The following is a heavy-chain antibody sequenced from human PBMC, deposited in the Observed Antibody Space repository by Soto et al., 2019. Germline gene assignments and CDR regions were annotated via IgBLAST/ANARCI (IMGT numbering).Heavy chain of an antibody. CDR3: ARSDGSNFNRLAS. J-gene: IGHJ5*01. D-gene: IGHD2-21*01. Sequence: QVQLVQSGAEVKTPGASVKVSCKASGYTFATYDINWVRQAPGQGLEWMGWMNPNSGNTGYAQKFQGRLTMTRDTALSVAHMELSSLRNEDTAVYYCARSDGSNFNRLASCSQGTLVTVSA. CDR1: GYTFATYD. CDR2: MNPNSGNT. V-gene: IGHV1-8*01.